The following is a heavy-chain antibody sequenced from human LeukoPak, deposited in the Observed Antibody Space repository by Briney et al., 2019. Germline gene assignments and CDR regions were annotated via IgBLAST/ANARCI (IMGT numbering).Heavy chain of an antibody. CDR2: ISGSGGST. CDR1: GFTFSSYA. V-gene: IGHV3-23*01. J-gene: IGHJ1*01. D-gene: IGHD3-22*01. CDR3: AKDNYYDSSGYYGEYFQH. Sequence: GGSLRLSCAASGFTFSSYAMSWVRQAPGKGLEWVSGISGSGGSTYYADSVESRFTISRDNSKNTLSLQMNSLRAEDTAVYYCAKDNYYDSSGYYGEYFQHWGQGTLVTVSS.